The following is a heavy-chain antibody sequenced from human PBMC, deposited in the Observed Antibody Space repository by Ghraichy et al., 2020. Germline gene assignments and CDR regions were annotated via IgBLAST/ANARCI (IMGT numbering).Heavy chain of an antibody. D-gene: IGHD3-22*01. CDR1: GFTFGDYT. CDR3: ARVYYFGTTAYYYVRFFDY. J-gene: IGHJ4*02. CDR2: IRSRPLGGTT. Sequence: GGSLRLSCTASGFTFGDYTVTWVRQAPGKGLEWVGFIRSRPLGGTTEYAASVEGRFTISRDDSKGIAFLQMNSLKTEDTAVYYCARVYYFGTTAYYYVRFFDYWGQGTLVTVSS. V-gene: IGHV3-49*04.